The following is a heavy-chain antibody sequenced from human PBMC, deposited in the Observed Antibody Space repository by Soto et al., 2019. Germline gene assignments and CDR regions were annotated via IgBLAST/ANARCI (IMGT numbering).Heavy chain of an antibody. J-gene: IGHJ4*02. CDR2: ISYDGINK. Sequence: QVQLVESGGGVVQPGRSLRLSCEASGFIFSDCGMHWVRQAPGKGLEWVGVISYDGINKYYADSMKGRFTISRDNSKNMVYLQLHTLRVEYTAVYYCTKDHSTTGWAFDQWGQGALVTVSS. V-gene: IGHV3-30*18. D-gene: IGHD6-19*01. CDR1: GFIFSDCG. CDR3: TKDHSTTGWAFDQ.